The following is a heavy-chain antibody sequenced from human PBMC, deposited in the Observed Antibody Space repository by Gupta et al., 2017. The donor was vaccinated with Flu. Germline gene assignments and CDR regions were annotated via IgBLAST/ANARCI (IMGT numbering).Heavy chain of an antibody. CDR3: ASRWGVARTGVLDY. V-gene: IGHV4-34*01. D-gene: IGHD3-10*01. CDR1: GASFSGYY. CDR2: IHHSGST. Sequence: QVQLQQWGEGLLKPSETLSLTCAVFGASFSGYYWSGIRQPPGKGLEWIGDIHHSGSTNYNPSLKRRFTISVDTSKNQLSLKLSSVTAADTAVYYCASRWGVARTGVLDYWGQGTLVTVSS. J-gene: IGHJ4*02.